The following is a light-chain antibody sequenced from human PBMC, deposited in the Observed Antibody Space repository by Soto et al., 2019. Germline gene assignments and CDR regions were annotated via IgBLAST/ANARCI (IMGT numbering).Light chain of an antibody. J-gene: IGLJ2*01. CDR3: GTWDTSLGAGV. Sequence: QSVLTQPPSVSAPPGQKVTISCSGSSSNIGNNYVSWYQQLPGTAPKLLIYDNNKRPSGIPDRFSGSKSGTSATLGITGLQAGDEADYYCGTWDTSLGAGVFGGGTKLTAL. V-gene: IGLV1-51*01. CDR2: DNN. CDR1: SSNIGNNY.